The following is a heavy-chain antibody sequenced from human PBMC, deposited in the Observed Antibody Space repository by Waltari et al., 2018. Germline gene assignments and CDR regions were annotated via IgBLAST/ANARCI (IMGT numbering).Heavy chain of an antibody. J-gene: IGHJ4*02. CDR1: GFTVGSHY. Sequence: EVQLVESGGGLIQPGGSLRLSCSASGFTVGSHYLTWVRQAPGKGLEWVTTIYSAGGTYYADSVKGRFTISRDISKNTLYLKMNSLRAEDTAMYYCAKNVNFYDTSGYYNYWGQGTLVTVSS. CDR3: AKNVNFYDTSGYYNY. D-gene: IGHD3-22*01. V-gene: IGHV3-53*01. CDR2: IYSAGGT.